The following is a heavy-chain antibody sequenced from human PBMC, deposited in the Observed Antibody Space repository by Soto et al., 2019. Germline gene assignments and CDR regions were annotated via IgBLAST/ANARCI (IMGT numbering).Heavy chain of an antibody. J-gene: IGHJ5*02. CDR1: GFTFSSYG. V-gene: IGHV3-30*18. CDR2: ISYDGSNK. D-gene: IGHD3-22*01. CDR3: AKDHYYDSSGYYPNWFDP. Sequence: PGGSLRLSCAASGFTFSSYGMHWVRQAPGKGLEWVAVISYDGSNKYYADSVKGRFTISRDNSKNTLYLQMNSLRAEGTAVYYCAKDHYYDSSGYYPNWFDPWGQGTLVTVSS.